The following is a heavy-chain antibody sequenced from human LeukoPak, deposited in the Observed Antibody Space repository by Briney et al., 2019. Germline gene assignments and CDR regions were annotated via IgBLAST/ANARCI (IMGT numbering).Heavy chain of an antibody. D-gene: IGHD6-6*01. CDR2: IVTLFDKT. V-gene: IGHV1-69*05. CDR3: ARGPFGQLVDNWFDP. J-gene: IGHJ5*02. CDR1: GGTFINYG. Sequence: SVKVSCKASGGTFINYGITWVRQAPGQGLEWMGRIVTLFDKTNYAQKFQGRVTITTDESTSTAYMELSSLRSEDTAVYYCARGPFGQLVDNWFDPWGQGTLVTVSS.